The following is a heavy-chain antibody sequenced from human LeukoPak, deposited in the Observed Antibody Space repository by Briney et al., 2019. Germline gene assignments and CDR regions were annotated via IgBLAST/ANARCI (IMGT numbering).Heavy chain of an antibody. CDR2: INHSGST. J-gene: IGHJ5*02. Sequence: SETLSLTCAVYGGSFRGYYWSWIRQPPGKGLEWIGEINHSGSTNYNPSLKSRVTISVDTSKNQFSLKLSSVAAADTAVYYCARDYYGSGSYYAPFDPWGQGTLVTVSS. CDR3: ARDYYGSGSYYAPFDP. V-gene: IGHV4-34*01. CDR1: GGSFRGYY. D-gene: IGHD3-10*01.